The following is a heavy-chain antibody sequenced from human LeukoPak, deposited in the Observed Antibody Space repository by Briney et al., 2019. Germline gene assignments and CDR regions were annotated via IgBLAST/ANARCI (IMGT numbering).Heavy chain of an antibody. CDR3: ARDRIVGATLDYFDY. Sequence: PSETLPLTCTVSGGSISSYYWSWIRQPAGKGLEWIGRIYTSGCTNYNPALKSRVTMSGDTFKKQCSLQLSSVTAADTAVYYCARDRIVGATLDYFDYWGQGTLVTVSS. D-gene: IGHD1-26*01. CDR1: GGSISSYY. J-gene: IGHJ4*02. V-gene: IGHV4-4*07. CDR2: IYTSGCT.